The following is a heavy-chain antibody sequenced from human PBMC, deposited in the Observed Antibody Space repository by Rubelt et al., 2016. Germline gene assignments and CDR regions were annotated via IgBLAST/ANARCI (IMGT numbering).Heavy chain of an antibody. CDR3: ARGVLDIVLMVYAMYFDY. CDR2: IYHSGST. CDR1: GYSISSGYY. V-gene: IGHV4-38-2*02. Sequence: QLQLQESGPGLVKPSETLSLTCTVSGYSISSGYYWGWIRQPPGKGLEWIGSIYHSGSTYYNPSLQSRVTISVDTSKNQFSLKLSSVTAADTAVYYCARGVLDIVLMVYAMYFDYWGQGTLVTVSS. J-gene: IGHJ4*02. D-gene: IGHD2-8*01.